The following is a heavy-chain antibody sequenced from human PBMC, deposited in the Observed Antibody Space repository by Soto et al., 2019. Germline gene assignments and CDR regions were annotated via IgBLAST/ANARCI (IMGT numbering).Heavy chain of an antibody. CDR1: GGTFSSYA. V-gene: IGHV1-69*06. J-gene: IGHJ6*02. CDR3: ARHYCSGGSCYPGDYYGMDV. D-gene: IGHD2-15*01. CDR2: IIPIFGTA. Sequence: QVQLVQSGAEVKKPGSSVKVSCTASGGTFSSYAISWVRQPPGQGIEWMGGIIPIFGTANYAQKFQGRVTSTADKSTSPAYLELSSVRSEDTAVYYCARHYCSGGSCYPGDYYGMDVWGQGTTVTVSS.